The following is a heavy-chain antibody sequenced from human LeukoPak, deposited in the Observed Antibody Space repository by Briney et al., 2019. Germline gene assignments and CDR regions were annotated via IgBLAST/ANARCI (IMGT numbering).Heavy chain of an antibody. V-gene: IGHV1-2*02. CDR2: INPNSGGT. D-gene: IGHD3-16*02. Sequence: ASVKVPCKASGYTFTGYYMHWVRQAPGQGLEWMGWINPNSGGTNYAQKFQGRVTMTRDTSISTAYMELSRLRSDDTAVYYCARVGYYDYVWGSYRYLGYWGQGTLVTVSS. CDR1: GYTFTGYY. J-gene: IGHJ4*02. CDR3: ARVGYYDYVWGSYRYLGY.